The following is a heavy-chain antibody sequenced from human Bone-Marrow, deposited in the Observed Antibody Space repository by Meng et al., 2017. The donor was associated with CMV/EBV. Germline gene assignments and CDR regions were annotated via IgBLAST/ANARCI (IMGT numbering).Heavy chain of an antibody. V-gene: IGHV4-59*01. J-gene: IGHJ6*02. D-gene: IGHD1-7*01. Sequence: SETLSLTCTVSGGSISSYYWSWIRQPPGKGLEWIGYIYYSGSTNYNPSLKSRVTISVNTSKTQFSLKLSSVTAADTAVYYCARDVGTKYGMDVWGQGTTVTVSS. CDR2: IYYSGST. CDR1: GGSISSYY. CDR3: ARDVGTKYGMDV.